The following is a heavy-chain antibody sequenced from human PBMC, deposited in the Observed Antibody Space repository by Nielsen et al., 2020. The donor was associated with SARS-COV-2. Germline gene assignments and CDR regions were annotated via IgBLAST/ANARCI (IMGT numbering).Heavy chain of an antibody. CDR1: GGSISTYY. J-gene: IGHJ5*02. CDR3: AREKTEQQSRWFDP. V-gene: IGHV4-4*07. CDR2: IYTSGST. D-gene: IGHD6-13*01. Sequence: SETLSLTCSVSGGSISTYYWSWIRQPAGKGLEWIGRIYTSGSTNYNPSLKSRVTISVDTSKNQFSLKLSSVTAADTAVYYCAREKTEQQSRWFDPWGQGTLVTVSS.